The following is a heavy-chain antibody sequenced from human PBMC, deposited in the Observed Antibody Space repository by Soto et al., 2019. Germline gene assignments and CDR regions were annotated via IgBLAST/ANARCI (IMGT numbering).Heavy chain of an antibody. V-gene: IGHV6-1*01. CDR2: TYYRSKWYN. CDR3: ARDKSAPRHYYSYYGMDV. Sequence: SQTLSLTCAISGDSVSSNSAAWNWIRQSPSRGLEWLGRTYYRSKWYNDYAVSVKSRITINPDTSKNQFSLQLNSVTPEDTAAYYCARDKSAPRHYYSYYGMDVWGQGTTVTVSS. CDR1: GDSVSSNSAA. J-gene: IGHJ6*02.